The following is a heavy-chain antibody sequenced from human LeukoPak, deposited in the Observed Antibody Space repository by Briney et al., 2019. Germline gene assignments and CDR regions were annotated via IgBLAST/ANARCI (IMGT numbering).Heavy chain of an antibody. V-gene: IGHV4-59*12. Sequence: SETLSLTCTVSGASISSYYWSWIRQPPGKGLEWIGYVYYSGSTYYNPSLKSRVTISVDTSKNQFSLKLSSVTAADTAVYYCARDRIYYGSGSYYPSSYYYYGMDVWGQGTTVTVSS. D-gene: IGHD3-10*01. J-gene: IGHJ6*02. CDR1: GASISSYY. CDR2: VYYSGST. CDR3: ARDRIYYGSGSYYPSSYYYYGMDV.